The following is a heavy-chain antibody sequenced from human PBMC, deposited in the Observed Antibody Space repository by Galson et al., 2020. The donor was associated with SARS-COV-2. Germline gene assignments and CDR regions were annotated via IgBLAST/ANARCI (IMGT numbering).Heavy chain of an antibody. CDR1: GLSLSDYF. CDR3: AGAHKDSYYYIDV. CDR2: INVGSSFA. J-gene: IGHJ6*03. Sequence: GGSLRLSCTASGLSLSDYFMIWIRQAPGKGLEWVSYINVGSSFANYADSVKGRFSTSRNNPRNPLYLQLDSLRAEDTAVYYCAGAHKDSYYYIDVWGRGTTVTVSS. V-gene: IGHV3-11*03.